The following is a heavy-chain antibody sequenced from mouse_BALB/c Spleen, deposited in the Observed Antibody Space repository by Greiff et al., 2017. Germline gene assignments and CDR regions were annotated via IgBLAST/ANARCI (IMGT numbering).Heavy chain of an antibody. Sequence: QVQLQQSGAELAKPGASVKMSCKASGYTFTSYWMHWVKQRPGQGLEWIGYINPSTGYTEYNQKFKDKATLTADKSSSTAYMQLSSLTSEDSAVYYCARGGIGVRPFAYWGQGTLVTVSA. J-gene: IGHJ3*01. CDR1: GYTFTSYW. CDR2: INPSTGYT. D-gene: IGHD1-2*01. CDR3: ARGGIGVRPFAY. V-gene: IGHV1-7*01.